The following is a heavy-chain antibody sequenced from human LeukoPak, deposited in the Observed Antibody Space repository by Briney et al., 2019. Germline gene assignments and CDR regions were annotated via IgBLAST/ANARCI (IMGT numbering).Heavy chain of an antibody. CDR3: VREQEDCTGTTCYRAFDV. V-gene: IGHV3-74*01. J-gene: IGHJ3*01. D-gene: IGHD2-2*01. CDR1: GFTFGNYW. CDR2: VHSDGTIT. Sequence: QPGGSLRLSCAASGFTFGNYWINWVRQAPGKGLVWVSRVHSDGTITNYADSVKGRFTISRDSAKNTLYLQMSSLRSEDTAVYYCVREQEDCTGTTCYRAFDVWGQGTMVTVSS.